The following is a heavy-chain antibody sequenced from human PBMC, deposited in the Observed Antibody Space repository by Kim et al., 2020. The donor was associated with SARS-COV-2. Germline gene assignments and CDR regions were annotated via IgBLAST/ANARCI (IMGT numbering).Heavy chain of an antibody. D-gene: IGHD2-2*02. J-gene: IGHJ3*02. Sequence: KSRVTISVDTSKNQFSLKLSSVTAADTAVYYCARDEYCSSTSCYKHAFDIWGQGTMVTVSS. CDR3: ARDEYCSSTSCYKHAFDI. V-gene: IGHV4-59*01.